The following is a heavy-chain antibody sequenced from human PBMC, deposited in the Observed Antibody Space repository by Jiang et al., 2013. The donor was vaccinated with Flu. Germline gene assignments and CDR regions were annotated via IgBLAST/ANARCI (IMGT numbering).Heavy chain of an antibody. Sequence: QLVESGGGVVPPGRSLSLSCAASEFTFSNYAIHWVRQAPVKGLEWVAVISYDGRNKYYADSVKGRFTISRDKSKNTLYLRMNSLRVEDTAIYYCARRRIVGTNSDGFDIWGQGTMVTVS. D-gene: IGHD1-26*01. V-gene: IGHV3-30*04. CDR2: ISYDGRNK. CDR1: EFTFSNYA. CDR3: ARRRIVGTNSDGFDI. J-gene: IGHJ3*02.